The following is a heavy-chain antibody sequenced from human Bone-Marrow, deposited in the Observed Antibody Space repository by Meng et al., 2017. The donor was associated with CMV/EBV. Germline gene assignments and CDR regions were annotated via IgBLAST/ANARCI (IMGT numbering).Heavy chain of an antibody. D-gene: IGHD1-26*01. V-gene: IGHV3-49*04. CDR1: GFTFGDYA. Sequence: GGALRLSCTASGFTFGDYAMSWVRQAPGKGLEWVGFIRSKAYGGTIEYAASVKGRFTISRDESKSIAYLQMKSLKTEDTAVYDCTRAGWELNLDYWGQGTLVTVSS. J-gene: IGHJ4*02. CDR3: TRAGWELNLDY. CDR2: IRSKAYGGTI.